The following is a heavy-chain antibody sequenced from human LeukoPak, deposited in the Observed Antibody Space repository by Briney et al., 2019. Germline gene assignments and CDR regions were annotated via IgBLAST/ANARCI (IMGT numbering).Heavy chain of an antibody. CDR1: GGSISSGDYY. V-gene: IGHV4-39*07. D-gene: IGHD6-25*01. CDR2: IYYSGST. CDR3: ARDLAAGAGYFDY. Sequence: PSETLSLTCTVSGGSISSGDYYWSWIRRHPGKGLEWIGSIYYSGSTYYNPSLKSRVTISVDTSKNQFSLKLSSVTAADTAVYYCARDLAAGAGYFDYWGQGTLVTVSS. J-gene: IGHJ4*02.